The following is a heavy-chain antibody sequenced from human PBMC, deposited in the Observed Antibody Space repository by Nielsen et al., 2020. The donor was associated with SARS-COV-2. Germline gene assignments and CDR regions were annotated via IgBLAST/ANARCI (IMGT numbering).Heavy chain of an antibody. CDR1: GYTFTNNY. J-gene: IGHJ4*02. CDR2: INPTNGGT. V-gene: IGHV1-46*01. D-gene: IGHD3-22*01. CDR3: ARDSSGTYRRVDY. Sequence: ASVKVSCKASGYTFTNNYMHWVRQAPGQGSEWMGLINPTNGGTTYAQKFLGRVTITRDTSTSTVYMELSSLRSDDTAVYYCARDSSGTYRRVDYWGQGTLVTVSS.